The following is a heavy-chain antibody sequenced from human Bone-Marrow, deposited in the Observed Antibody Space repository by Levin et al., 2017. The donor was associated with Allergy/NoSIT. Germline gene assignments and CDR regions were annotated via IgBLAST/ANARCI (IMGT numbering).Heavy chain of an antibody. CDR3: AKDLSPRIAVTGNIEY. J-gene: IGHJ4*02. Sequence: GESLKISCAASGFTFNDYTMHWVRQAPQRGLEWVSLISWDASTTYYADSVRGRFTISRDNSKNALYLQMNSLPTEDTALYYCAKDLSPRIAVTGNIEYWGQGTLVTVSS. V-gene: IGHV3-43*01. CDR1: GFTFNDYT. CDR2: ISWDASTT. D-gene: IGHD6-19*01.